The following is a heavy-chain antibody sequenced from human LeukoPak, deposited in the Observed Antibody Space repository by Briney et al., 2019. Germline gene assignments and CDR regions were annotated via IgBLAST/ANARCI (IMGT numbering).Heavy chain of an antibody. Sequence: PGGSLRLSCAASGFTFSDYYMSWIRQAPGKGLEWVSFISSSSSYTNYADSVQGRFTISRDNAKNSLHLQMNSLRAEDTAVYYCARDRPDYFGDFPHYFDYWGQGTLVTVSS. CDR3: ARDRPDYFGDFPHYFDY. CDR1: GFTFSDYY. V-gene: IGHV3-11*05. J-gene: IGHJ4*02. D-gene: IGHD3-16*01. CDR2: ISSSSSYT.